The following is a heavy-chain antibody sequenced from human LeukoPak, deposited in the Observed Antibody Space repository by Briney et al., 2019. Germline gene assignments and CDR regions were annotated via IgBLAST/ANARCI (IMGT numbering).Heavy chain of an antibody. Sequence: GGSLRLSCAPSGLTFTNSGMRCVRQAPGKGLEWVSAISTDAGEAHYADSVKGRLTISRDNSKNTVSLQMSSLRAEDTALYYCAKGSGNGYGSGPFDYWGQGTLVTVSS. CDR1: GLTFTNSG. D-gene: IGHD3-10*01. J-gene: IGHJ4*02. V-gene: IGHV3-23*01. CDR3: AKGSGNGYGSGPFDY. CDR2: ISTDAGEA.